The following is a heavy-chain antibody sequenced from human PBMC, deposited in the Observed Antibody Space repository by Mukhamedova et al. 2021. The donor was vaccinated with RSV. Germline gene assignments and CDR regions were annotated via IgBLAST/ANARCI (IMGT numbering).Heavy chain of an antibody. Sequence: GEINHSGSTNYNPSLKSRVTISVDTSKNQFSLKLSSVTAADTAVYYCARGTAAAGLNYWRQGTLVTVSS. D-gene: IGHD6-13*01. CDR3: ARGTAAAGLNY. J-gene: IGHJ4*02. CDR2: INHSGST. V-gene: IGHV4-34*01.